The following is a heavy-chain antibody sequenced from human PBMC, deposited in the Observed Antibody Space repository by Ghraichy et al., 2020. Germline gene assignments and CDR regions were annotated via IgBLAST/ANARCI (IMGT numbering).Heavy chain of an antibody. D-gene: IGHD3-22*01. CDR2: IKSKTDGGTT. CDR3: TTALMIVEAFDI. V-gene: IGHV3-15*01. Sequence: LSLTCAASGFTFSNAWMSWVRQAPGKGLEWVGRIKSKTDGGTTDYAAPVKGRFTISRDDSKNTLYLQMNSLKTEDTAVYYCTTALMIVEAFDIWGQGTMVTVSS. CDR1: GFTFSNAW. J-gene: IGHJ3*02.